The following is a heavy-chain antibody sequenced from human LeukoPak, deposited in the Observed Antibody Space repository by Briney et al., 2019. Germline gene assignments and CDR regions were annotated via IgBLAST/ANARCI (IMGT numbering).Heavy chain of an antibody. Sequence: GGSLRLSCAASGFTFSSYGMHWVCQAPGKGLEWVAVISYDGSNKYYADSVKGRFTISRDNSKNTLYLQMNSLRAEDTAVYYCAKDSNDYGDLSYYFDYWGQGTLDTVSS. CDR1: GFTFSSYG. J-gene: IGHJ4*02. D-gene: IGHD4-17*01. CDR2: ISYDGSNK. V-gene: IGHV3-30*18. CDR3: AKDSNDYGDLSYYFDY.